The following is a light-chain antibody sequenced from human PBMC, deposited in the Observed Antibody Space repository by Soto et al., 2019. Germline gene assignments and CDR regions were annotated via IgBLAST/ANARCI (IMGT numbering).Light chain of an antibody. CDR2: EVS. V-gene: IGLV2-8*01. J-gene: IGLJ2*01. CDR3: SSYAGSNHPVV. Sequence: QSALTQPPSASGSPGQSVTISCTGTSSDVGGYNYVSWYQQHPGKAPKLLIYEVSKRPSGVPDRFSGSKSGNTASLTVSGLQAEDEADYYGSSYAGSNHPVVFGGGTKLTVL. CDR1: SSDVGGYNY.